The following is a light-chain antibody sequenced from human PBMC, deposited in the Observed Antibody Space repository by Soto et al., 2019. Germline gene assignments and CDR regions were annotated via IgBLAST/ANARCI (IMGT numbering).Light chain of an antibody. CDR2: GAS. CDR3: QQYGGSTRT. J-gene: IGKJ1*01. Sequence: VLTQSPGTLYSSPGERATPSCTASQSVSSNFLAWYQQKPGQAPRLLIHGASSRATGVPDRITGSGSGTDFTLSISRLEPEDFAVYYCQQYGGSTRTFGQGTKVDIK. V-gene: IGKV3-20*01. CDR1: QSVSSNF.